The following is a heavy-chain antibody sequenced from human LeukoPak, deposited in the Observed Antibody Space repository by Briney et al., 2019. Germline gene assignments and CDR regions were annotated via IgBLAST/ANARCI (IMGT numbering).Heavy chain of an antibody. D-gene: IGHD3-3*01. CDR3: ARVIERDFWSGYFRYYYYYMDV. Sequence: ASVKVSCKASVYTFTSYVISWVGQAPEKGLEWMGCLSADNGNTKYAQKLQGRVTMTTDTSTSTAYMELRSLGSDDTAVYYCARVIERDFWSGYFRYYYYYMDVWGKGTTVTVSS. J-gene: IGHJ6*03. V-gene: IGHV1-18*01. CDR2: LSADNGNT. CDR1: VYTFTSYV.